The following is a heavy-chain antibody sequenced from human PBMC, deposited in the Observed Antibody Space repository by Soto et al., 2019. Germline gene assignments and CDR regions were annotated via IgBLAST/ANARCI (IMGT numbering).Heavy chain of an antibody. CDR2: MDPNSGVT. D-gene: IGHD3-3*01. CDR1: GYTFTSYD. V-gene: IGHV1-8*01. CDR3: ARERKFDFWRKGLDV. Sequence: QVHLVQSGAEVKKPGASVKVSCKASGYTFTSYDINWVRQAPGQGLEWLGWMDPNSGVTGYAQKFQGRVSMTRNISINIPHMELSSLRSEDTAVYYCARERKFDFWRKGLDVWGQGTTVAVSS. J-gene: IGHJ6*02.